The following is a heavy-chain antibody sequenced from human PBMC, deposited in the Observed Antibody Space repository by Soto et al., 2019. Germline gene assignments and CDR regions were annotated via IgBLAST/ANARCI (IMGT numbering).Heavy chain of an antibody. Sequence: QVQLQESGPGLVKPSQTLSLTCTVSGGSISSGDYYWSWIRQPPGKGLEWIGYIYYSGSTYYNPSLKSRVPRSVDTSTNQFSLKLSSVTAADTAVYYCARVGGFGATTIDYWGQGTLVTVSS. CDR2: IYYSGST. CDR3: ARVGGFGATTIDY. J-gene: IGHJ4*02. D-gene: IGHD3-10*01. V-gene: IGHV4-30-4*01. CDR1: GGSISSGDYY.